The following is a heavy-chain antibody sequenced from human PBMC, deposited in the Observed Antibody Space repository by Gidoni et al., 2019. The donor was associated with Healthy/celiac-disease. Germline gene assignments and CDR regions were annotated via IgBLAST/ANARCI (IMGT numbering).Heavy chain of an antibody. CDR2: ISWNSGSI. Sequence: EVQLVESGGGLVQPGRSLRLSCAASGFPFDDYAMHWVRQAPGKGLEWVSGISWNSGSIGYADSVKGRFTISRDNAKNSLYLQMNSLRAEDTALYYCAKGARDYYGSGTFDYWGQGTLVTVSS. D-gene: IGHD3-10*01. V-gene: IGHV3-9*01. CDR1: GFPFDDYA. J-gene: IGHJ4*02. CDR3: AKGARDYYGSGTFDY.